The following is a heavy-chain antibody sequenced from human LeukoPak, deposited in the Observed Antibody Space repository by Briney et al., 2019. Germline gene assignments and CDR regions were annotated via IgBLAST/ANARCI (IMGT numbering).Heavy chain of an antibody. CDR1: GFTFSSYE. D-gene: IGHD2-15*01. CDR3: ARDLGIPDIVVVVAAHAFDI. V-gene: IGHV3-21*05. Sequence: GGSLRLSCAASGFTFSSYEMNWVRQAPGKGLEWVSYISSSSSYIYYADSVKGRFTISRDNAKNSLYLQMNSLRAEDTAVYYCARDLGIPDIVVVVAAHAFDIWGQGTMVTVSS. CDR2: ISSSSSYI. J-gene: IGHJ3*02.